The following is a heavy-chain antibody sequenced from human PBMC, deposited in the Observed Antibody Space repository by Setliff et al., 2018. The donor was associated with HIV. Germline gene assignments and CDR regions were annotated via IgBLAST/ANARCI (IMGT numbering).Heavy chain of an antibody. CDR3: ARGDSSWYNAY. Sequence: GGSLRLSCAASGFTVSSNYMTWVRQAPGKWLEWVSVIYSGGTTYYADSVKGRFTISRDNSKNTLYLQMNSLRVEDTAVYYCARGDSSWYNAYWGQGTLVTVSS. CDR2: IYSGGTT. J-gene: IGHJ4*02. CDR1: GFTVSSNY. V-gene: IGHV3-53*05. D-gene: IGHD6-13*01.